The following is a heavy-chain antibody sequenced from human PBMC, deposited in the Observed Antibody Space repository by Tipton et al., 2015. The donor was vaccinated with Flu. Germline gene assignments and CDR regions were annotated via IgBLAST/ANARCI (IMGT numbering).Heavy chain of an antibody. D-gene: IGHD6-13*01. CDR2: IYYSGST. Sequence: TLSLTCTVSGGSISSYYWSWIRQPPGKGLEWIGYIYYSGSTNCNPSLKSRVTISVDTSKNQFSLKLSSVTAADTAVYYCARVSSSSSRSQDWYFDLWGRGTLVTVSS. CDR1: GGSISSYY. V-gene: IGHV4-59*01. J-gene: IGHJ2*01. CDR3: ARVSSSSSRSQDWYFDL.